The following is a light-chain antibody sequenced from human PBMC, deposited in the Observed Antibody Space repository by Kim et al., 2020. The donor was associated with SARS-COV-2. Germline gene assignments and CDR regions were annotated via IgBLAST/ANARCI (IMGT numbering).Light chain of an antibody. CDR2: EDN. CDR1: ALQKKY. CDR3: YSTDSSGDHRV. V-gene: IGLV3-10*01. J-gene: IGLJ3*02. Sequence: GQTARITCSGDALQKKYVYWYQLESGQAPVLVIYEDNKRPSGIPDRFSGSISGTMATLTISGAQVEDEADYYCYSTDSSGDHRVFGGGTQLTVL.